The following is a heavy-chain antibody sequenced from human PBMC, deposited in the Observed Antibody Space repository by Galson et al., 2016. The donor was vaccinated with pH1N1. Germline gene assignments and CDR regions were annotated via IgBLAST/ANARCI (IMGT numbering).Heavy chain of an antibody. CDR3: ARSGNSGWSPFDY. CDR2: IDWNDDK. J-gene: IGHJ4*02. V-gene: IGHV2-70*11. D-gene: IGHD6-19*01. Sequence: PALVKPTQTLTLTRTFSGFSLSTIGMCVSWIRQPPGKALEWLARIDWNDDKYYSTSLKTRLTISKDTSKNQVVLTMTNMDPVDTATYYCARSGNSGWSPFDYWGQGTLVTVSS. CDR1: GFSLSTIGMC.